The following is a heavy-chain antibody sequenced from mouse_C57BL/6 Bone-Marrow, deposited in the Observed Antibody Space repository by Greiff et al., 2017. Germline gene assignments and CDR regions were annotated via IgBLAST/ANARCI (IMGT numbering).Heavy chain of an antibody. CDR2: ISSGSSTI. D-gene: IGHD3-3*01. Sequence: EVQLVESGGGLVKPGGSLKLSCAASGFTFTDYGMHWVRQAPEKGLEWVAYISSGSSTIYYADTVKGRFTISRDNAKKTLFLQMTRLRSEDAAMYYCARQGLRALDYWGQGTSVTVSS. V-gene: IGHV5-17*01. CDR3: ARQGLRALDY. J-gene: IGHJ4*01. CDR1: GFTFTDYG.